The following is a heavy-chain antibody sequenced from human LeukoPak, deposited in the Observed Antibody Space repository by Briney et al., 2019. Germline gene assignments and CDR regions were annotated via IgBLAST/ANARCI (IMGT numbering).Heavy chain of an antibody. CDR3: ARDLTRKYGSGSYYDY. J-gene: IGHJ4*02. CDR1: GYTFTGYY. Sequence: GASVKVSCKASGYTFTGYYMHWVRQAPGQGLEWMGWINPNSGGTNYAQKFQGRVTMTRDTSIITAYMELSRLRSDDTAVYYCARDLTRKYGSGSYYDYWGQGTLVTVSS. V-gene: IGHV1-2*02. CDR2: INPNSGGT. D-gene: IGHD3-10*01.